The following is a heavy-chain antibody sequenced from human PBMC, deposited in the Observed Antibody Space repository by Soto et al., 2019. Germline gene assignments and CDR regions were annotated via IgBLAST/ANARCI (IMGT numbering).Heavy chain of an antibody. CDR2: ISYDGSKK. V-gene: IGHV3-30*18. D-gene: IGHD1-26*01. Sequence: QVQLVESGGGVVQPGRSLRLSCAASGFAFSLYGMHWVRQAPGKGLEWVAVISYDGSKKYYADSVKGRFTISRDNSKNTLYLQMNSLRAEDTAVYYCTKDPPGASLRNYYHYGMDVWGQGTTVTVSS. CDR3: TKDPPGASLRNYYHYGMDV. CDR1: GFAFSLYG. J-gene: IGHJ6*02.